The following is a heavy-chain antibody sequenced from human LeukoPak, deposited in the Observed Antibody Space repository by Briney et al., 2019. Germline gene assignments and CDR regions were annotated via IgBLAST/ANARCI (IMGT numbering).Heavy chain of an antibody. Sequence: GSLRLSCAAAGFTCSTYGMRGVRQAPGKGLEWAAVMSDGGNNKYDADSVKGRFTRSRDNSKNTLYVPVHSLGTEDTAAYYCAKGSYYDSSGSFYFDYWGQGTLVTVSS. D-gene: IGHD3-22*01. CDR1: GFTCSTYG. CDR3: AKGSYYDSSGSFYFDY. J-gene: IGHJ4*02. CDR2: MSDGGNNK. V-gene: IGHV3-30*18.